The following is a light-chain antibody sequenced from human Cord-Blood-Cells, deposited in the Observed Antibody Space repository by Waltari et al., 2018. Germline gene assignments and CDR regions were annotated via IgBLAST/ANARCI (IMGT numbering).Light chain of an antibody. J-gene: IGLJ2*01. CDR2: GKN. V-gene: IGLV3-19*01. CDR3: NSRDSSGNHVV. Sequence: SSELTQDPAVSVALGQTVRITCQGDSLRSYYASWYQQKPGQAPVLVIYGKNNRPSAIPDRFSGSSSGNTASLTITGAQAEDEADYSCNSRDSSGNHVVFGGGTKLTVL. CDR1: SLRSYY.